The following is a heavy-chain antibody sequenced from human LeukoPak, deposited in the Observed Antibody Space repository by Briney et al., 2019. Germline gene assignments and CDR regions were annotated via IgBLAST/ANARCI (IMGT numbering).Heavy chain of an antibody. D-gene: IGHD6-13*01. CDR1: GYTFTDYF. J-gene: IGHJ4*02. V-gene: IGHV1-2*02. CDR2: INPNSGGT. Sequence: ASVKVSCKASGYTFTDYFMHWVRQAPGQGLEWMGWINPNSGGTNYAQKFQGRVTVTRDTSISTAYMELSRLRSDDTAMYYCARDPGYNSSWYDYWGQGTLVTVSS. CDR3: ARDPGYNSSWYDY.